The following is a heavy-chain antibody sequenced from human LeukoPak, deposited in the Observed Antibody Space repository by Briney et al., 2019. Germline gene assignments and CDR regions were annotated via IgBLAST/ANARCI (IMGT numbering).Heavy chain of an antibody. J-gene: IGHJ4*02. CDR3: AKDTAVAGLRYFDY. V-gene: IGHV3-33*06. CDR2: IWFDGIRK. D-gene: IGHD6-19*01. CDR1: GFTFSSYA. Sequence: GGSLRLSCAASGFTFSSYAMHWVRQVPGKGLEWVAAIWFDGIRKYYADSVKGRLTISRDNSKNTLYLQMNSLRAEDTAVYYCAKDTAVAGLRYFDYWGQGTLVTVSS.